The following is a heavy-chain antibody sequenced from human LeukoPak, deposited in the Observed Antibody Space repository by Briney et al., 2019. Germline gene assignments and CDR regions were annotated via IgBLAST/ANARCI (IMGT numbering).Heavy chain of an antibody. CDR1: GYTFTSYY. CDR3: ARVSDSSGWYEFFDY. J-gene: IGHJ4*02. CDR2: INPSGGST. D-gene: IGHD6-19*01. Sequence: GASVKVSCKASGYTFTSYYMHWVRQAPGQGLEWMGIINPSGGSTSYAQKFQGRVTMTRDMSTSTVYMELSSLRSEDTAVYYCARVSDSSGWYEFFDYWGQGTLVTVSS. V-gene: IGHV1-46*01.